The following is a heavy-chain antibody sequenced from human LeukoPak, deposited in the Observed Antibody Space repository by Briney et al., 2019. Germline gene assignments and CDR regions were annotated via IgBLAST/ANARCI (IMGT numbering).Heavy chain of an antibody. V-gene: IGHV3-74*01. CDR1: GFTFSSYW. Sequence: GGSLRLSCAASGFTFSSYWMHWVRQAPGKGLAWVSRINSDGSTTNYADSVQGRFTISRDNAKNTLYLQMNSLRAENTAAYYCLNLGTINYNGKDVWGKGTTVTVSS. J-gene: IGHJ6*04. D-gene: IGHD7-27*01. CDR3: LNLGTINYNGKDV. CDR2: INSDGSTT.